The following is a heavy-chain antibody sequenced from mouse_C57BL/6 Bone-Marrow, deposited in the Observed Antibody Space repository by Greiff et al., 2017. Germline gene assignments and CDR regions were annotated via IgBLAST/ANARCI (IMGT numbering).Heavy chain of an antibody. V-gene: IGHV5-4*03. CDR3: ATRGNYYGSRWYFDV. D-gene: IGHD1-1*01. CDR1: GFTFSSYA. CDR2: ISDGGSYT. Sequence: EVKLQESGGGLVKPGGSLKLSCAASGFTFSSYAMSWVRQTPEKRLEWVATISDGGSYTYYPDNVKGRFTISRDNAKNNLYLQMSHLKSEDTAMYYCATRGNYYGSRWYFDVWGTGTTVTVSS. J-gene: IGHJ1*03.